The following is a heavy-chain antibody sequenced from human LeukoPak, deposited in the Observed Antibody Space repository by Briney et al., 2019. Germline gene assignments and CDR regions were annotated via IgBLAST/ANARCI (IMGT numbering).Heavy chain of an antibody. J-gene: IGHJ4*02. CDR1: GGSFSGYY. CDR2: ISHGGST. Sequence: SETLSLTCAVYGGSFSGYYWSWIRQPPGEGLEWIGEISHGGSTNYNPSLKSRLTISVDTSKNQFSLELSSVTAADTAVYYCARDEGDYWGQGILVTVSS. CDR3: ARDEGDY. V-gene: IGHV4-34*01.